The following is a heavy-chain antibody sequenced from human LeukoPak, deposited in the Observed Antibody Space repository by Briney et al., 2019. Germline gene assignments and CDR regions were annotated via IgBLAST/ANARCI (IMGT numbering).Heavy chain of an antibody. CDR1: GYTFTGYY. CDR3: AREESTGYYDSSGPQDGVY. V-gene: IGHV1-2*02. D-gene: IGHD3-22*01. Sequence: ASVKVSCKASGYTFTGYYMHWVRQAPGQGLEWMGWINPNSGGTNYAQKFQGGVTMTRDTSISTAYMELSRLRSDDTAVYYCAREESTGYYDSSGPQDGVYWGQGTLVTVSS. CDR2: INPNSGGT. J-gene: IGHJ4*02.